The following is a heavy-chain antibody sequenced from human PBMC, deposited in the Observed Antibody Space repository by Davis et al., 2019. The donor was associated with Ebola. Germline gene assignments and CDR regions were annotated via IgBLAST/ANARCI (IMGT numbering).Heavy chain of an antibody. D-gene: IGHD3-16*01. CDR2: INPSGGST. V-gene: IGHV1-46*01. Sequence: AASVKVSCKASGYTFTSYYMHWVRQAPGQGLEWMGIINPSGGSTSYAQKFQGRVTMTRDTSTSTVYMELNSLRAEDTAVYYCARDRPLDFFFGDYYGMDVWGKGTTVTVSS. J-gene: IGHJ6*04. CDR1: GYTFTSYY. CDR3: ARDRPLDFFFGDYYGMDV.